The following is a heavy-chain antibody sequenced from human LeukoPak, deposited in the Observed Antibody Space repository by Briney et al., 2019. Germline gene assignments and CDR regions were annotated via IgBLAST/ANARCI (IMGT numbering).Heavy chain of an antibody. CDR3: ARELPREVTLDY. CDR1: GFTLSSYE. CDR2: INSDGSRA. J-gene: IGHJ4*02. V-gene: IGHV3-74*01. D-gene: IGHD2-21*02. Sequence: GGSLRLSCAASGFTLSSYEMHWVRQAPGKGLVWVSRINSDGSRAGYADAVKGRFTISRDNAKNMLYLQMNSLRAEDTAIYYCARELPREVTLDYWGQGTRSPSPQ.